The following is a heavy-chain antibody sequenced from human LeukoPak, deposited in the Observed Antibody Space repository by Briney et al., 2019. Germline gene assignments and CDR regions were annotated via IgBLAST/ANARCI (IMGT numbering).Heavy chain of an antibody. CDR2: ISTDTSYI. CDR3: ARDHGSGSTDYFDY. Sequence: PGGSLRLSCAASGFTFSSYWMSWVRQAPGQGLEWVSSISTDTSYIYYADSVKGRFTISRDNAKNSLYLQMKSLRVEDTAVYYCARDHGSGSTDYFDYWGQGTLVTVSS. D-gene: IGHD3-22*01. J-gene: IGHJ4*02. V-gene: IGHV3-21*01. CDR1: GFTFSSYW.